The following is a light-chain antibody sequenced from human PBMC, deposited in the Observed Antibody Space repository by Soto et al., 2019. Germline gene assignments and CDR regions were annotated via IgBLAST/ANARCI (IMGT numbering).Light chain of an antibody. J-gene: IGLJ1*01. CDR1: SSDVGGYNY. V-gene: IGLV2-14*01. CDR2: EVS. Sequence: ALTQPASVSGSPGQSITISCTGTSSDVGGYNYVSWYQQHPGKAPKLMIYEVSNRPSGVSNRSSGSKSGNTASLTISGLQAEDEADYYCSSYTSSSTPLYVFGTGTKVTVL. CDR3: SSYTSSSTPLYV.